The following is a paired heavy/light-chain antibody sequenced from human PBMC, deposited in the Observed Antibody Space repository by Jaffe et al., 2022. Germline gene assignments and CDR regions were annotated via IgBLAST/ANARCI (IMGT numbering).Heavy chain of an antibody. D-gene: IGHD2-15*01. CDR1: GFTFSSYW. CDR2: IKEDGSER. Sequence: EVQLVESGGGLVQPGESLRLSCAASGFTFSSYWMSWVRQAPGKGLEWVANIKEDGSERYDVDSVKGRFTISRDNAKNSLYLQMNNLRAEDTAVYYCARANRGGYLLTLRCAFDIWGQGSMVTVSS. J-gene: IGHJ3*02. CDR3: ARANRGGYLLTLRCAFDI. V-gene: IGHV3-7*05.
Light chain of an antibody. J-gene: IGKJ3*01. CDR3: QQYDDLSVST. CDR2: DAS. CDR1: QDISNC. Sequence: DIQMTQSPSSLSASVGDRVTITCQASQDISNCLNWYQQKPGKAPKLLIYDASDLETGVPSRFSGSGSGTDFTFTISGLQPEDIATYYCQQYDDLSVSTFGPGTKVDIK. V-gene: IGKV1-33*01.